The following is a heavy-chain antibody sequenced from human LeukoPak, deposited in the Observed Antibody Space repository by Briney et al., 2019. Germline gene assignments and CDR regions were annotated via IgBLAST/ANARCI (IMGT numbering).Heavy chain of an antibody. J-gene: IGHJ6*03. CDR1: GYTFTCYD. CDR3: ARAGYSSSWYDFGGYYYYYYMDV. V-gene: IGHV1-8*01. D-gene: IGHD6-13*01. CDR2: MNPNSGNT. Sequence: GASVKVSCKASGYTFTCYDINWVRQATGQGLEWMGWMNPNSGNTGYAQKFQGRVTMTRNTSISTAYMELSSLRSEDTAVYYCARAGYSSSWYDFGGYYYYYYMDVWGKGTTVTVSS.